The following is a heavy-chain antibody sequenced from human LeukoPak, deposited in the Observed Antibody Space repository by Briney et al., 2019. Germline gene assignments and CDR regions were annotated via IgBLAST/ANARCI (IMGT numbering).Heavy chain of an antibody. J-gene: IGHJ5*02. D-gene: IGHD1-26*01. CDR2: IYYSGGS. Sequence: SDTLSLTCTVSGGSISSYYWRWIRQPPGKGLEWMGYIYYSGGSNYNPSLKSRVTISADTCKNPFSLKLSSVTAADTAVYYWARDYSQIEVGATIGWFDPWGQGTLVTVSS. CDR3: ARDYSQIEVGATIGWFDP. V-gene: IGHV4-59*01. CDR1: GGSISSYY.